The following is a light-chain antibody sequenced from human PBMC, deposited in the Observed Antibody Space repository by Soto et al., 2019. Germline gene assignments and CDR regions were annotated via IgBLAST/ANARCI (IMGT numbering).Light chain of an antibody. Sequence: DIRMTQSPSTLSASVGDRVAISCRASQSIGSWLAWYQQKPGKAPNLLIYKASILESGVPSRFRGSGSGTEFTLTISGLQPDDSATYSCQQYVTYPLTFGGGTKV. CDR3: QQYVTYPLT. CDR2: KAS. J-gene: IGKJ4*01. CDR1: QSIGSW. V-gene: IGKV1-5*03.